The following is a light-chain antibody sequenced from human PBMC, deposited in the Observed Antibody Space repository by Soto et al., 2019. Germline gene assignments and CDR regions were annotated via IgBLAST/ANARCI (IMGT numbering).Light chain of an antibody. Sequence: DIVLTQSPDSLAVSLGERATINCKSSQSVLYSSNNKNYLGWYKHKPGQPPKMIISWASTREFGVPDRFSGSGSETDFTLTISSLQAEDVAVYYCQQYHSSPTTFGQGTKVEIK. CDR1: QSVLYSSNNKNY. J-gene: IGKJ1*01. CDR3: QQYHSSPTT. V-gene: IGKV4-1*01. CDR2: WAS.